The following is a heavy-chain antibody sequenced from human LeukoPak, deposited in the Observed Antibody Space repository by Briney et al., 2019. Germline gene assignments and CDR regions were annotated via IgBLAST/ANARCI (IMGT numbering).Heavy chain of an antibody. V-gene: IGHV4-4*02. Sequence: SETLSLTCAVSGGSISSNNWWSWVRQPPGKGLEWIGEIYHSGSTNYSPSLKSRVTISVDESKNQFSLKLTSVTAADTAVYYCARDPSYGDYGFDYWGQGTLVTVSS. CDR3: ARDPSYGDYGFDY. CDR2: IYHSGST. J-gene: IGHJ4*02. D-gene: IGHD4-17*01. CDR1: GGSISSNNW.